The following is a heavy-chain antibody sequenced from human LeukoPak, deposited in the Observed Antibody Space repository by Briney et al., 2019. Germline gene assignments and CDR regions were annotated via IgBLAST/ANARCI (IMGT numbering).Heavy chain of an antibody. Sequence: GASVKVSCKASGYTFTGYYMHWVRQAPGQELEWMGWINPNSGGTNYAQKFQGRVTMTRDTSISTAYMELSRLRSDDTAVYYCAGAPWTTMDYYMDVWGKGTTVTVSS. V-gene: IGHV1-2*02. CDR3: AGAPWTTMDYYMDV. CDR1: GYTFTGYY. CDR2: INPNSGGT. J-gene: IGHJ6*03. D-gene: IGHD1-1*01.